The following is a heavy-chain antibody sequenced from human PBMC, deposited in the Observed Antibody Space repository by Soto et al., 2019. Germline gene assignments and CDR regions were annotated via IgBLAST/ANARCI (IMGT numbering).Heavy chain of an antibody. J-gene: IGHJ6*02. CDR3: ARDPSGTPPDYYYGMDV. D-gene: IGHD1-26*01. CDR1: GGSLNSYY. CDR2: VSSTGST. V-gene: IGHV4-59*01. Sequence: SETLSLTCTVSGGSLNSYYWTWIRQSPGKGLEWIGYVSSTGSTNYNPSLKSRLTMSLDTSTNEVSLSLTSVTAADAAVYYCARDPSGTPPDYYYGMDVWGQGTTVT.